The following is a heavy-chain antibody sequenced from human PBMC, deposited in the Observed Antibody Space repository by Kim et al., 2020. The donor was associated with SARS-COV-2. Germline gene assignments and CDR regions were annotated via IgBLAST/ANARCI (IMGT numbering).Heavy chain of an antibody. Sequence: YYNSTLTSRVTISVDTSKNQSSLELSSVTAADTAVYYCASVKTGDGRVDYWGQGTLVTVSS. CDR3: ASVKTGDGRVDY. V-gene: IGHV4-39*01. D-gene: IGHD7-27*01. J-gene: IGHJ4*02.